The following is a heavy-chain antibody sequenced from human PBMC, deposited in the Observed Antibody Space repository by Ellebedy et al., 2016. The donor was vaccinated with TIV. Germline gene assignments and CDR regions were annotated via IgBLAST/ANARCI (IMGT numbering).Heavy chain of an antibody. CDR3: ARELLGGQGDMDV. Sequence: GESLKISCAASGFTFTDFHMHWVRQAPSTGLEWVAVIWFDGSLTFYADSVKGRFTLSRDNSKNMLYLQMDNLRVEDTALYYCARELLGGQGDMDVWGQGTTVTVSS. CDR2: IWFDGSLT. D-gene: IGHD1-26*01. V-gene: IGHV3-33*01. J-gene: IGHJ6*02. CDR1: GFTFTDFH.